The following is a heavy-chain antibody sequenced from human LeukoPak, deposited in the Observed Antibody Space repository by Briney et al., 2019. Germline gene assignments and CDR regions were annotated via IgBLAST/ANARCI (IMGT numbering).Heavy chain of an antibody. D-gene: IGHD2-2*01. J-gene: IGHJ4*02. CDR3: ARATRWFDY. CDR1: GSTFSSFG. CDR2: ISSGTGYI. V-gene: IGHV3-21*01. Sequence: GGSLRLSCAASGSTFSSFGMNWVRQAPGKGLEWVSSISSGTGYIYYADSVKGRFTISRDNAKTSLYLQMNSLRAEDTATYYCARATRWFDYWGQGTLVTVSA.